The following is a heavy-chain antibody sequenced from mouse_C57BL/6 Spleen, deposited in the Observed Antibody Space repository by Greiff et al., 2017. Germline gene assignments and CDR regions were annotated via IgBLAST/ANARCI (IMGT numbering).Heavy chain of an antibody. Sequence: EVQLMESGGGLVKPGGSLKLSCAASGFTFSDYGMHWVRQAPGKGLEWVAYISTGSSTIYYDDTVKGRFTISRDNAKNTLFLQMTSLRSEDTAMYYCARITTVIDYAMDYWGQGTTVTVSS. CDR3: ARITTVIDYAMDY. V-gene: IGHV5-17*01. CDR1: GFTFSDYG. J-gene: IGHJ4*01. CDR2: ISTGSSTI. D-gene: IGHD1-1*01.